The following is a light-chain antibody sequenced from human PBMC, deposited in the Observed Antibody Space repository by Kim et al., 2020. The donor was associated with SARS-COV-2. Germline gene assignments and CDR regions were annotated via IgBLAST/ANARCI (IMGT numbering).Light chain of an antibody. Sequence: DLQMTQSPSTLSAIVGDRVTITCRASQGIGTWLAWFQQKPGKAPKLLIYKASTLEIGVPSRFSGSGSGTEFTLTISALQPDDFATYYCQEYKTYFTFGPGTKVDIK. CDR1: QGIGTW. CDR3: QEYKTYFT. CDR2: KAS. J-gene: IGKJ3*01. V-gene: IGKV1-5*03.